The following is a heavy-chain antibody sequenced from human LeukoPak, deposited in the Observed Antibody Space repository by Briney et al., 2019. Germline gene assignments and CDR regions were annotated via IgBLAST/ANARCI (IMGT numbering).Heavy chain of an antibody. V-gene: IGHV3-23*01. CDR3: AKLGARRYSYEGYFDY. CDR2: ISGSGGST. CDR1: GFTFSSYA. Sequence: GGSLRLSCAASGFTFSSYAMSWVRQAPGKGLEWVSAISGSGGSTYYADSVKGRFTISRDNSKNTLYLQMNSLRAEDTAVYYCAKLGARRYSYEGYFDYWGQGTLVTVSS. J-gene: IGHJ4*02. D-gene: IGHD5-18*01.